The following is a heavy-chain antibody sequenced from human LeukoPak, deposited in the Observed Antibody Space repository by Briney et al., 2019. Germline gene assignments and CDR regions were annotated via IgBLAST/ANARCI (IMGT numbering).Heavy chain of an antibody. J-gene: IGHJ4*02. D-gene: IGHD6-13*01. CDR2: IIPIFGTA. V-gene: IGHV1-69*05. CDR1: GGTFSSYA. CDR3: AATIAAAATSDY. Sequence: ASVKVSCKASGGTFSSYAISWVRQAPGQGLEWMGRIIPIFGTANYAQKFQGRVTITTDESTSTAYMELSSLRSEDTAVYYCAATIAAAATSDYWGQGTLVTVSS.